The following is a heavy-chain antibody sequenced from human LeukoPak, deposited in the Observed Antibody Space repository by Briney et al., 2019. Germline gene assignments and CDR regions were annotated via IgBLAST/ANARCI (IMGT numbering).Heavy chain of an antibody. CDR1: GAAYSSYA. CDR3: ARGGEPGISSSSVFDY. CDR2: IIPIFGTA. V-gene: IGHV1-69*05. D-gene: IGHD6-6*01. Sequence: ASVKVSCKASGAAYSSYAISWLRQARGHALEWMGGIIPIFGTANYAQKFQGRVTITTDESTSTAYMELSSLRSEDTAVYYCARGGEPGISSSSVFDYWGQGTLVTVSS. J-gene: IGHJ4*02.